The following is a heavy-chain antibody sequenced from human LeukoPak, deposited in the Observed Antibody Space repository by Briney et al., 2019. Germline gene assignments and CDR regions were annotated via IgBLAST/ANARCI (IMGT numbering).Heavy chain of an antibody. CDR2: ISYDGSNK. D-gene: IGHD3-9*01. CDR1: GFTYSSYG. V-gene: IGHV3-30*18. CDR3: AKGRGRGRYFDWLFDY. Sequence: PGGSLRLSCAASGFTYSSYGMHWVRQAPGKGLEWVAVISYDGSNKYYADSVKGRFTISRDNSKNTLYLQMNSLRAEDTAVYYCAKGRGRGRYFDWLFDYWGQGTLVTVSS. J-gene: IGHJ4*02.